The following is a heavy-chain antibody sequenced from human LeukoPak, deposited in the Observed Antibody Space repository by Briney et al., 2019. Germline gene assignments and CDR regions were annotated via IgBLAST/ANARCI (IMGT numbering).Heavy chain of an antibody. V-gene: IGHV3-30*18. J-gene: IGHJ4*02. CDR3: AKDGRGRTFFGDIEY. Sequence: GGSLRLSCAASGFSFSLYGMHWVRQAPGKGLEWVAVISNDGDSEYYSDSVKGRFTISRDNAKDTLYLQMASLRRDDTAVYFCAKDGRGRTFFGDIEYWGQGTLVAVSS. CDR2: ISNDGDSE. D-gene: IGHD3-10*01. CDR1: GFSFSLYG.